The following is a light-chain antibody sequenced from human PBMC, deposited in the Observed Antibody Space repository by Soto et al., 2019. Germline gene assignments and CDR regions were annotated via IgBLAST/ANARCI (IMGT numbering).Light chain of an antibody. V-gene: IGLV1-44*01. Sequence: QSVLTQPPSASGTPGQRVTISCSGSRSSIGSNTVNWYQHLPGMAPTLLIYSNNHRPSGVPERFSASKAGASASLAISGLQSEDEGDYYCAAWDASLGGFYVFGSGTKVTVL. J-gene: IGLJ1*01. CDR3: AAWDASLGGFYV. CDR1: RSSIGSNT. CDR2: SNN.